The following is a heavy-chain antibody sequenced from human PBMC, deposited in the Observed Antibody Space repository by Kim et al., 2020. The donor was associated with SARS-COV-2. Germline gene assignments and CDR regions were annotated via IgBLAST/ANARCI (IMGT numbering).Heavy chain of an antibody. V-gene: IGHV4-4*02. Sequence: ISSSNWWSWVRQPPGKGLEWIGEIYHSGSTNYHPSLKSRVTISVDKSKNQFSLKLSSVTAADTAVYYCARRYCSSTSCPNWFDPWGQGTLAT. J-gene: IGHJ5*02. CDR3: ARRYCSSTSCPNWFDP. D-gene: IGHD2-2*01. CDR1: ISSSNW. CDR2: IYHSGST.